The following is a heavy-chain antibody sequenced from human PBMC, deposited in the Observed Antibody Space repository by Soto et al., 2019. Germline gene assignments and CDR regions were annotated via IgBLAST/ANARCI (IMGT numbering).Heavy chain of an antibody. J-gene: IGHJ6*02. CDR2: IYYSGST. Sequence: QVQLQESGPGLVKPSQTLSLTCTVSGGSISSGGYYWSWNRQHSGKGLEWIGYIYYSGSTYYNPSLKSRVTISVDTSKNQFSLKLSSVTAADTAVYYCARVCGGDCHYGMDVWGQGTTVTVSS. V-gene: IGHV4-31*03. CDR1: GGSISSGGYY. D-gene: IGHD2-21*02. CDR3: ARVCGGDCHYGMDV.